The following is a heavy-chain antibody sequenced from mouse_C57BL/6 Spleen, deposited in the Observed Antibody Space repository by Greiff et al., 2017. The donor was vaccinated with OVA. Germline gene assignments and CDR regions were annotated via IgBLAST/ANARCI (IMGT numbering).Heavy chain of an antibody. Sequence: QVQLKESGAELVRPGASVTLSCKASGYTFTDYEMHWVKQTPVHGLEWIGAIDPETGGTAYNQKFKGKAILTADKSSSTAYMELRSLTSEDSAVYYCTRWNWDHAYWGQGTLVTVSA. J-gene: IGHJ3*01. V-gene: IGHV1-15*01. D-gene: IGHD4-1*01. CDR3: TRWNWDHAY. CDR1: GYTFTDYE. CDR2: IDPETGGT.